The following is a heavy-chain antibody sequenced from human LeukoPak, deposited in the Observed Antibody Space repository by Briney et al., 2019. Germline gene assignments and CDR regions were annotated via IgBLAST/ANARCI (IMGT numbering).Heavy chain of an antibody. CDR2: IYYSGST. V-gene: IGHV4-39*07. J-gene: IGHJ3*02. Sequence: SETLSLTCTVSGGSISSSSDYWGWIRQPPGKGLEWIGSIYYSGSTYYNPSLKSRVTISVDTSKNQFSLKLSSVTAADTAVYYCARTRIAARPDAFDIWGQGTMVTVPS. D-gene: IGHD6-6*01. CDR1: GGSISSSSDY. CDR3: ARTRIAARPDAFDI.